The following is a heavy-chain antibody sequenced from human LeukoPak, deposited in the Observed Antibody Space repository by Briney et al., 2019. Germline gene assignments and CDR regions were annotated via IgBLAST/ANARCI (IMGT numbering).Heavy chain of an antibody. J-gene: IGHJ4*02. CDR3: TRENRPFCPFAF. V-gene: IGHV4-4*02. CDR2: IAHDGRT. CDR1: GGSIDITNF. Sequence: SETLSLTCGVSGGSIDITNFWSRVRQAPGKGLEWIGEIAHDGRTNYNPSLRSRVTMFLDRANNQFSLSLTSVTAADSAVYYCTRENRPFCPFAFWGQGVLVTVSS. D-gene: IGHD2/OR15-2a*01.